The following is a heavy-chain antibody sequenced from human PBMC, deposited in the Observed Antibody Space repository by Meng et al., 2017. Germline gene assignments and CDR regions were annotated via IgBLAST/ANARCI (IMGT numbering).Heavy chain of an antibody. CDR3: ARIGDWGSTRYFDY. J-gene: IGHJ4*02. V-gene: IGHV4-4*02. CDR1: GGSISSSNW. Sequence: QRQMQGWGPGLVKPSGTLSLTCAVSGGSISSSNWWSWVRQPPGKGLEWIGEIYHSGSTNYNPSLKSRVTISVDKSKNQFSLKLSSVTAADTAVYYCARIGDWGSTRYFDYWGQGTLVTVSS. CDR2: IYHSGST. D-gene: IGHD7-27*01.